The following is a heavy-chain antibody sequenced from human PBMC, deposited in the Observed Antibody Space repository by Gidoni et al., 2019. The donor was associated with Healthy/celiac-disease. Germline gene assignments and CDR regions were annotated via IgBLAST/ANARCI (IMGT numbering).Heavy chain of an antibody. CDR1: GYTFTSYG. J-gene: IGHJ4*02. CDR3: ASYRFGELFDY. Sequence: QVQLVQSGAEGKKPGASVKVYCKAAGYTFTSYGISWVRQAPGQGLEWMGWISAYNGNTTYAQKLQGRVTMTTDTSTSTAYMELRSLRSDDTAVYYCASYRFGELFDYWGQGTLVTVSS. D-gene: IGHD3-10*01. CDR2: ISAYNGNT. V-gene: IGHV1-18*01.